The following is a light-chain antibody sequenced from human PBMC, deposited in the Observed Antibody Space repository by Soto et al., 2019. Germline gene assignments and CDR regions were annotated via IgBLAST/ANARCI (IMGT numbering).Light chain of an antibody. V-gene: IGKV1-27*01. Sequence: DIQMTQSPSSLSASVGDRVTITCRASQGISNYLAWYQHKPGTVPKLLIYTASTLQSGVPSRFTGSGSGTDFTLTISSLQPEDVATYYCQKYNSAPCTIGQGTKVEIK. CDR3: QKYNSAPCT. J-gene: IGKJ1*01. CDR2: TAS. CDR1: QGISNY.